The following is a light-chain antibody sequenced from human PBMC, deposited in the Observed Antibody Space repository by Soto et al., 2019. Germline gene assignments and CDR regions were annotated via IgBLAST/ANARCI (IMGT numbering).Light chain of an antibody. Sequence: DIQMTQSPSSLSASVGDRVTITCRAGQDISNDLAWYQQKPGKVPKLLISAASTLQSGVPSRFSGSGSGTDFTLTVSSLQPEDVATYYCQKYNSAPHTFGQGTRLEIK. CDR1: QDISND. J-gene: IGKJ5*01. CDR3: QKYNSAPHT. V-gene: IGKV1-27*01. CDR2: AAS.